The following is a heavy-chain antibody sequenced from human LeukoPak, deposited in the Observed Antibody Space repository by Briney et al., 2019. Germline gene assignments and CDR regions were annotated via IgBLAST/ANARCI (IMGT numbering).Heavy chain of an antibody. CDR3: AKVRDRLSSFYPAA. D-gene: IGHD6-13*01. V-gene: IGHV1-2*02. CDR2: INPHSGGR. J-gene: IGHJ4*02. Sequence: ASVKVSCKASGYTFTSYYIHWVRQAPGQGLEWMGWINPHSGGRNLAQKFQGRVTMTRDTSITTAYLELSGLTSDDTAMYYCAKVRDRLSSFYPAAWGQGTLVSVSS. CDR1: GYTFTSYY.